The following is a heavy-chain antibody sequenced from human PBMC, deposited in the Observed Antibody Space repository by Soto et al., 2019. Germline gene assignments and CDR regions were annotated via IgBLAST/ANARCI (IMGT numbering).Heavy chain of an antibody. J-gene: IGHJ4*02. CDR2: IYYSGST. V-gene: IGHV4-31*03. Sequence: PSETLSLTCTVSGGSISSGGYYWSWIRQHPGKGLEWIGYIYYSGSTYYNPSLKSRVTISVDTSKNQFSLKLSSVTAADTAVYYCARDNLYSNRGPYFDYWGQGTLVTVSS. CDR3: ARDNLYSNRGPYFDY. CDR1: GGSISSGGYY. D-gene: IGHD4-4*01.